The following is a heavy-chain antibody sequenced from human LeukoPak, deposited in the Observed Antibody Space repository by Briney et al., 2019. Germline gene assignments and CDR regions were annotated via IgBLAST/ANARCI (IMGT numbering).Heavy chain of an antibody. Sequence: ASVKVSCKASGYTFTNYDVNWVRQATGQGLEWMGWMNPKSNNRGYAQKFQGRVTMTTDTSTSTAYMELRSLRSDDTAVYYCARGGPYYGMDVWGQGTTVTVSS. V-gene: IGHV1-8*02. J-gene: IGHJ6*02. CDR3: ARGGPYYGMDV. CDR1: GYTFTNYD. CDR2: MNPKSNNR.